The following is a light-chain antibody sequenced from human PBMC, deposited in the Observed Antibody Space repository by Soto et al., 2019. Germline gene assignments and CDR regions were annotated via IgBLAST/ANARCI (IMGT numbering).Light chain of an antibody. CDR1: QTISSW. J-gene: IGKJ1*01. CDR3: QLYNSYSDA. V-gene: IGKV1-5*03. CDR2: KAS. Sequence: DIQMSQSPSTLSGSVGDRVTITCRACQTISSWLAWYQQKPGQAPKLLIYKASTLKSGVPSRFSGSGSGTECPLTISSLQPDDVATYYCQLYNSYSDACGQGTKVDLK.